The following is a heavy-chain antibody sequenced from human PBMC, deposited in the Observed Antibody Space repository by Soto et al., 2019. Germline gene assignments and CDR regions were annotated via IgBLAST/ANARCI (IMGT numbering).Heavy chain of an antibody. D-gene: IGHD6-13*01. CDR3: VRSLLTSSWFAGS. CDR1: GASVTSGNYY. V-gene: IGHV4-61*01. Sequence: SETLSLTCSVSGASVTSGNYYWSWVRQPPGKRLEWIGNIWYGGTTNYNPSLNSRVNIERDTSKNQFSLQLSSVTAADTAIYYCVRSLLTSSWFAGSWGQGTLVTVSS. J-gene: IGHJ5*02. CDR2: IWYGGTT.